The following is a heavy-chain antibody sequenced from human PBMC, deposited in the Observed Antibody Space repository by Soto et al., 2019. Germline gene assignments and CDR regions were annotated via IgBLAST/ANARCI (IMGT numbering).Heavy chain of an antibody. CDR2: IYHSGTT. CDR3: ARDLLGLAGCSTSCYFDY. J-gene: IGHJ4*02. Sequence: SETLSLTCAVSGGSISSYNWWSWVRQPPGKGLEWIGEIYHSGTTNYNPSLKSRVTISVDKSKNQFSLKLSSVTAADTAMYYCARDLLGLAGCSTSCYFDYRGQGTMVTVSS. CDR1: GGSISSYNW. V-gene: IGHV4-4*02. D-gene: IGHD2-2*01.